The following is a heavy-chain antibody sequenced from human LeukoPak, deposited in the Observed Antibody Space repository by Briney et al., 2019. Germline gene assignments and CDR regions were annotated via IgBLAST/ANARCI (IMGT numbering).Heavy chain of an antibody. J-gene: IGHJ3*02. D-gene: IGHD6-13*01. V-gene: IGHV1-46*01. CDR3: ARDPGIAIPGTGAFDI. CDR2: INPSGGST. Sequence: ASVKVSCKASGYTFTSYYMHWVRQAPGQGLEWMGIINPSGGSTSYAQKFQGRVTMTRDMSTSTEYMELSSLRSEDTAVYYCARDPGIAIPGTGAFDIWGQGTKVTVSS. CDR1: GYTFTSYY.